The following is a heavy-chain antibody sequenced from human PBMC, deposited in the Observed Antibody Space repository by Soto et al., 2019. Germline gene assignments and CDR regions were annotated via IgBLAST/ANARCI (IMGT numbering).Heavy chain of an antibody. V-gene: IGHV3-48*01. D-gene: IGHD2-15*01. J-gene: IGHJ3*02. CDR1: GFTFSSYS. CDR3: ARDQEAFCSGGSCPGYDAFDI. CDR2: ISSSSSTI. Sequence: GGCLRLSCAASGFTFSSYSMNWVRQAPGKGLEWVSYISSSSSTIYYADSVKGRFTISRDNAKNSLYLQMNSLRAEDTAVYYCARDQEAFCSGGSCPGYDAFDIWGQGTMVTVSS.